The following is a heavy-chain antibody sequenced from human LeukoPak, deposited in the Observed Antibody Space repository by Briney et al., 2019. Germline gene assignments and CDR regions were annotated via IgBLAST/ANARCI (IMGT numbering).Heavy chain of an antibody. CDR2: IYPNTGAT. Sequence: ASVKVSCKASGYTFTGYYMHWVRQAPGQGLDWMGYIYPNTGATEYAQKFQGRVTMTGDTSISTAYMELSGLRSADPHVYWGGPRLFNGLFDWGGQGSLVTVSS. J-gene: IGHJ4*02. CDR1: GYTFTGYY. D-gene: IGHD1-26*01. CDR3: GPRLFNGLFDW. V-gene: IGHV1-2*02.